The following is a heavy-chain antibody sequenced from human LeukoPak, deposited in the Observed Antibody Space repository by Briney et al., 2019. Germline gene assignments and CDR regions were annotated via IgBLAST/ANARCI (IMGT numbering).Heavy chain of an antibody. D-gene: IGHD1-26*01. CDR1: GFTFSSYG. J-gene: IGHJ4*02. CDR2: ISYDGSNK. CDR3: ARESRVGRTVLFDY. Sequence: GRSLRLSCAASGFTFSSYGMHWVRQAPGKGLEWVAVISYDGSNKYYADSVKGRFTISRDNSKNTLYLQMNSLRAEDTAVYYCARESRVGRTVLFDYWGQGTLVTVSS. V-gene: IGHV3-30*03.